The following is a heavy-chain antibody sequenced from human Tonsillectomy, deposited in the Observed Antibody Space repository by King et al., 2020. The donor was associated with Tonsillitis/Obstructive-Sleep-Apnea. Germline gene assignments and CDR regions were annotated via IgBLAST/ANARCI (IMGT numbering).Heavy chain of an antibody. D-gene: IGHD3-3*01. CDR3: AHSPDYDFWSGFPKYWFDP. Sequence: TLKESGPTLVKPTQTLTLTCTFSGFSLSTGGMSVGWIRQPPGKALEWLALIYWDDGKRYSPSLKSRLTITKDTSKNQVVLTMTNMDPVDTATYYCAHSPDYDFWSGFPKYWFDPWGQGTLVTVSS. V-gene: IGHV2-5*02. CDR2: IYWDDGK. CDR1: GFSLSTGGMS. J-gene: IGHJ5*02.